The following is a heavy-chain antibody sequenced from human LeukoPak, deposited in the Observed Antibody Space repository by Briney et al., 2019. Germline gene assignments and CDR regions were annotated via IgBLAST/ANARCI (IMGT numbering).Heavy chain of an antibody. J-gene: IGHJ4*02. Sequence: GGSLRLPCAASGFTFSSYEMNWVRQGPGKGPEWVSYISSSGDTVFYGYSLNGRFTISRDNAKNSLYLQINNLRAEDTSVYYCARDGSFTSGSFFDSWGQGTLVTVSS. CDR3: ARDGSFTSGSFFDS. V-gene: IGHV3-48*03. CDR2: ISSSGDTV. D-gene: IGHD1-26*01. CDR1: GFTFSSYE.